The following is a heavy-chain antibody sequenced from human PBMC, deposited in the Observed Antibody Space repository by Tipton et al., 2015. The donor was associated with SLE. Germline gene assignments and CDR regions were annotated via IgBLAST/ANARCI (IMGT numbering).Heavy chain of an antibody. CDR1: GLTFSRHG. CDR3: ARVYSSNWYDYYYMDV. Sequence: GSLRLSCAASGLTFSRHGMHWVRQAPGKGLEWVAFIPFDRSNQYYADSVRGRFTISRDDSKSTLYLQMNSLRAEDTAVYYCARVYSSNWYDYYYMDVWGKGTMVTVSS. V-gene: IGHV3-30*02. D-gene: IGHD6-13*01. J-gene: IGHJ6*03. CDR2: IPFDRSNQ.